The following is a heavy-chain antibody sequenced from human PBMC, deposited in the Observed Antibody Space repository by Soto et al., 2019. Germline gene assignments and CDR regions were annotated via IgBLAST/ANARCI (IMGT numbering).Heavy chain of an antibody. CDR3: VRYCSTTKCPFDY. J-gene: IGHJ4*02. CDR2: IYYSGNT. D-gene: IGHD2-2*01. CDR1: VGSISSGGPY. V-gene: IGHV4-30-4*01. Sequence: SETLSLTCTVSVGSISSGGPYWGWIRQPPGKGLEWIGYIYYSGNTYFNPSLKSRVTLSVDTSKNQFSLNLSSVTAADTAVYYCVRYCSTTKCPFDYWGQGTLVTVSS.